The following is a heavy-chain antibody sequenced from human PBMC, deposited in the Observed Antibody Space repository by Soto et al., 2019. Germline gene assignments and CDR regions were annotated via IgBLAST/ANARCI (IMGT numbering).Heavy chain of an antibody. J-gene: IGHJ5*02. CDR1: GGPISSGGYY. Sequence: QVQLQESGPGLAKPSQTLSLTCTVSGGPISSGGYYWSWIRQHPGKGLGWIGYIYYNGSTYYTPSLKSGVSISVDTSKNQFTLKLSSVTAADTAVYYCASGPVRLYNQFDPWGQGTLVTVSS. CDR3: ASGPVRLYNQFDP. D-gene: IGHD3-16*02. V-gene: IGHV4-31*03. CDR2: IYYNGST.